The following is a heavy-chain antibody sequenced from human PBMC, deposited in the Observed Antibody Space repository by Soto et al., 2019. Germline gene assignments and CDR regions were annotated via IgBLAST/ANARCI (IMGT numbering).Heavy chain of an antibody. V-gene: IGHV4-31*03. CDR3: ARDSYSYGYPSPLTFDR. CDR2: LHFSGST. J-gene: IGHJ4*02. D-gene: IGHD5-18*01. Sequence: LSLTCTISGDSLNIKNDYWTWIRHLPGKGLQWIGYLHFSGSTYYNPSLESRVSISSDTAKTQFSLELTSLTVADTAVYYCARDSYSYGYPSPLTFDRWGQGNLVTVSS. CDR1: GDSLNIKNDY.